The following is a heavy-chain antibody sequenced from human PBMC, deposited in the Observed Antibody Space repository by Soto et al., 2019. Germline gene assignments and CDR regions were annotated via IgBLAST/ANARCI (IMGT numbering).Heavy chain of an antibody. CDR2: ISYDGSNK. CDR3: ARDLYYGENYGMDV. D-gene: IGHD4-17*01. CDR1: GFTFSSYA. Sequence: GGSLRLSCAASGFTFSSYAMHWVRQAPGKGLEWVAVISYDGSNKYYADSVKGRFTISRDNSKNTLYLQMNSLRAEDTAVYYCARDLYYGENYGMDVWGQGTTVTGSS. J-gene: IGHJ6*02. V-gene: IGHV3-30-3*01.